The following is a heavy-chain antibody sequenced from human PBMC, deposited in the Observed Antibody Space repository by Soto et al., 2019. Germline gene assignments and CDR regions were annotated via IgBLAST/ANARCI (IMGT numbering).Heavy chain of an antibody. V-gene: IGHV3-30*18. CDR1: GFTFSSYG. D-gene: IGHD3-9*01. Sequence: GGSLRLSCAASGFTFSSYGMHWVRQAPGKGLEWVAVISYDGSNKYYADSVKGRFTISRDNSKNTLYLQMNSLRAEDTAVYYCAKDTDILNGYLDYWGQGTLVTVSS. CDR3: AKDTDILNGYLDY. CDR2: ISYDGSNK. J-gene: IGHJ4*02.